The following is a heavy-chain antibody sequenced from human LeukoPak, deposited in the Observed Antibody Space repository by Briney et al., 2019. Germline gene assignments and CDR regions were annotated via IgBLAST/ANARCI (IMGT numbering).Heavy chain of an antibody. CDR1: EFSVGSNY. Sequence: PGGSLRLSCAASEFSVGSNYMTWVRQAPGKGLEWVSAISGSGGSTYYADSVKGRFTISRDNSKNTLYLQMSSLRAEDTAVYYCAKDARSYYDYWGQGTLVTVSS. CDR3: AKDARSYYDY. CDR2: ISGSGGST. J-gene: IGHJ4*02. V-gene: IGHV3-23*01.